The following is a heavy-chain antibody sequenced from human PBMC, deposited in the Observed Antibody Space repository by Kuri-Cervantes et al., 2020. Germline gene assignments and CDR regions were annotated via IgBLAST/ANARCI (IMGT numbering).Heavy chain of an antibody. Sequence: SETLSLTCTVSGGSISSYYWSWIRQPAGKGLEWIGRIYTSGSTNYNPSLKSRVAISIDTSKNQFSLKLSSVTAADTAVYYCAREPSSSWHYYLDYWGQGTLVTVSS. J-gene: IGHJ4*02. CDR2: IYTSGST. CDR3: AREPSSSWHYYLDY. D-gene: IGHD6-13*01. V-gene: IGHV4-4*07. CDR1: GGSISSYY.